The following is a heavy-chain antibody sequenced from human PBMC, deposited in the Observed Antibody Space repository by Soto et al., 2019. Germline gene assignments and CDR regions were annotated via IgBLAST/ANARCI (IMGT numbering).Heavy chain of an antibody. CDR1: GFPFNNYA. Sequence: QVQLVESGGGVVQPGTSLRLYCAASGFPFNNYAMHWVRQRPGKGLDWVAVISYDGSNSYYSDSVKGRFTVSRDRSKNTLSLQMNSLRVEDTAVYYCAKGILSATFAPYAMDVWGQGTTVTVSS. CDR2: ISYDGSNS. CDR3: AKGILSATFAPYAMDV. V-gene: IGHV3-30*18. D-gene: IGHD3-16*01. J-gene: IGHJ6*02.